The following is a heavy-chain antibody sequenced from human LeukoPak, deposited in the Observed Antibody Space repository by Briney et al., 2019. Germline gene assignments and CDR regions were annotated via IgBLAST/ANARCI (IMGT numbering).Heavy chain of an antibody. V-gene: IGHV1-18*04. CDR3: ARERRGVIGLSHWFDP. Sequence: ASVKVSCKASGYTFTSYGISWVRQAPGQGLEWMGWISAYNGNTNYAQKLQGRVTMTTDTSTSTAYMELRSLRSGDTAVYYCARERRGVIGLSHWFDPWGQGTLVTVSS. J-gene: IGHJ5*02. CDR1: GYTFTSYG. CDR2: ISAYNGNT. D-gene: IGHD3-10*01.